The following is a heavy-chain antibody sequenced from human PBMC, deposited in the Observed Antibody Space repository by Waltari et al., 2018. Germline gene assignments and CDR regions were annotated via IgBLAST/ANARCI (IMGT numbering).Heavy chain of an antibody. CDR3: AGSLGWFDP. Sequence: VQLLESGGGLVQPGGSLRLSCAASGFPFNNFAMNWVRQAPGEGLEWVSAVSGSGRNTYYADSVRGRFTISRDNSKNTLYLQMTSLRAEDTAVYYCAGSLGWFDPWGQGTLVTVSS. CDR2: VSGSGRNT. CDR1: GFPFNNFA. J-gene: IGHJ5*02. V-gene: IGHV3-23*01.